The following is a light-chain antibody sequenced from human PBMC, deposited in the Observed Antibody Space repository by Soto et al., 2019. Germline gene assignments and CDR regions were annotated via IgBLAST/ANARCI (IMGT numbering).Light chain of an antibody. J-gene: IGKJ2*01. Sequence: IQMTQSPSTVSASLGDGINITCRAAQDVGDWLAWYQQRPGKAPKLLIFHASTLQSGVPPRFSGSRSGTTFTLSVSGLHREDFATYYCQQGKTFPYTFGQGTRLEI. V-gene: IGKV1-12*01. CDR2: HAS. CDR3: QQGKTFPYT. CDR1: QDVGDW.